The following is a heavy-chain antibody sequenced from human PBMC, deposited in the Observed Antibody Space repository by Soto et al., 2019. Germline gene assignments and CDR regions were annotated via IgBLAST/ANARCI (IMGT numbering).Heavy chain of an antibody. D-gene: IGHD1-1*01. V-gene: IGHV4-31*03. Sequence: QVQLQESGPGLVKPSQTLSLTCTVSGGSISSGGYYWSWIRQHTGKGLEWIGYIYYSGSTYYNPSLKSRVTISVDTSKNQFSLKLSSVTAADTAVYYCAREGWNDDRRYYGMDVWGQGTTVTVSS. J-gene: IGHJ6*02. CDR3: AREGWNDDRRYYGMDV. CDR2: IYYSGST. CDR1: GGSISSGGYY.